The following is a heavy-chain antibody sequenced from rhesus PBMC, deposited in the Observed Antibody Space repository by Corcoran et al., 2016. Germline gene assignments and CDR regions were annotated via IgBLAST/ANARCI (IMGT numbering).Heavy chain of an antibody. CDR3: ARYCTGSGCYAALDY. CDR1: GGSISSNY. J-gene: IGHJ4*01. V-gene: IGHV4-160*01. CDR2: IYGCGGST. D-gene: IGHD2-21*01. Sequence: QVQLQESGPGLVKPSETLSLTCAVSGGSISSNYWSWIRQPPGKGLEWIGRIYGCGGSTDSNHSLRSRVTSSTDTSKNQLSLKLSTVTAADTAVYYCARYCTGSGCYAALDYWGQGVLVTVSS.